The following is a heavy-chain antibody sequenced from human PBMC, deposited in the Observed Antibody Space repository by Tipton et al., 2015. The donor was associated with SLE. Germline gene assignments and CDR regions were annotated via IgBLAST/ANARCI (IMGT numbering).Heavy chain of an antibody. D-gene: IGHD2-15*01. Sequence: GSLRLSCVASGISFSNFGMHWVRQAPGKGLEWVTFIRYDGGEKLYADSVKGRFRISRDNSKNTMFLQMNSLRVEDTAVYYCAKVEGVLDCSGPACSHRYGLDVWGQGTTVTVSS. CDR3: AKVEGVLDCSGPACSHRYGLDV. CDR2: IRYDGGEK. J-gene: IGHJ6*02. V-gene: IGHV3-30*02. CDR1: GISFSNFG.